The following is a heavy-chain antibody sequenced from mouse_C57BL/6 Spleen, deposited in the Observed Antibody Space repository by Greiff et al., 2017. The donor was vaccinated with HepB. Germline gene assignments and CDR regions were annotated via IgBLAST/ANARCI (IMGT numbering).Heavy chain of an antibody. Sequence: EVQLQQSGPELVKPGASVKMSCKASGYTFTDYNMHWVKQSHGKSLEWIGYINPNNGGTSYNQKFKGKATLTVNKSSSTAYMELRSLTSEDSAVYYCARLYGSSYNYAMDYWGQGTSVTVSS. V-gene: IGHV1-22*01. CDR1: GYTFTDYN. CDR3: ARLYGSSYNYAMDY. D-gene: IGHD1-1*01. CDR2: INPNNGGT. J-gene: IGHJ4*01.